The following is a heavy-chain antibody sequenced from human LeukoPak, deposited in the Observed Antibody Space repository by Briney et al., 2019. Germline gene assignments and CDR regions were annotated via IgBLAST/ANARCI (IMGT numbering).Heavy chain of an antibody. Sequence: PGGSLRLSCAASGFTFSNYAMHRVRQAPGKGLEWVAAISYDGSDKYYADSVKGRFTISRDNSKNTLYLQMNSLRVEDTAVYYCKEVDYWGQGTLVTVSS. V-gene: IGHV3-30*04. CDR2: ISYDGSDK. J-gene: IGHJ4*02. CDR3: KEVDY. CDR1: GFTFSNYA.